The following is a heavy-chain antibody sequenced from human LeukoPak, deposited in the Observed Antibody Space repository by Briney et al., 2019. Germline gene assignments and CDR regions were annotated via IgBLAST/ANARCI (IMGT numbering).Heavy chain of an antibody. J-gene: IGHJ2*01. CDR3: ASSGYCSSTSCYALGWYFDL. V-gene: IGHV3-74*01. CDR1: GFTFSSYW. Sequence: GGSLRLSCAASGFTFSSYWMHWVRQAPGKGLVWVSRINTDGSSTSYADSVKGRFTISRDNAKNTLYLQMNSLRAEDTAVYYCASSGYCSSTSCYALGWYFDLWGRGTLVTVSS. CDR2: INTDGSST. D-gene: IGHD2-2*01.